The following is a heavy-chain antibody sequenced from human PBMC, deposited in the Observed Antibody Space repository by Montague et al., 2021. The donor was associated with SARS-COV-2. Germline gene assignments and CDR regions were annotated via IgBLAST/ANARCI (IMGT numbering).Heavy chain of an antibody. J-gene: IGHJ6*02. D-gene: IGHD2-2*01. CDR2: ISSSSSYI. V-gene: IGHV3-21*01. CDR3: AGDCSSTSCYPDNYYYYYGMDV. Sequence: SLRLSCAASGFTFSSYRMNWVRQAPGKGLEWVSSISSSSSYIYYADSVKGRFTISRDNAKNSLYLQMNSLRAEDTAVYYCAGDCSSTSCYPDNYYYYYGMDVWGQGTTVTVSS. CDR1: GFTFSSYR.